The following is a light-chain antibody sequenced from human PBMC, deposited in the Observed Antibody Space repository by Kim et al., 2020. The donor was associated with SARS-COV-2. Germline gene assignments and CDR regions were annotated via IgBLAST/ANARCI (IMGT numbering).Light chain of an antibody. J-gene: IGLJ2*01. CDR2: DVS. CDR1: SSDVGGYNY. Sequence: QSALTQPASVSGSPGQSITISCTGTSSDVGGYNYVSWYQQHPGKVPKLMIYDVSSRPSGVSNRFSGSKSGNTASLTISGLQTEDEADYYRSSYTSSSTLVFGAGSKLTVL. CDR3: SSYTSSSTLV. V-gene: IGLV2-14*03.